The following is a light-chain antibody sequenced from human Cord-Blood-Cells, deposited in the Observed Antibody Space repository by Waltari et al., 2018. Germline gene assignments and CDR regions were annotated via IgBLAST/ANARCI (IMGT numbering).Light chain of an antibody. CDR1: QSVSRN. CDR2: GAS. Sequence: EIVMTQYPATLSVSPGERATLSCRASQSVSRNLAWYQQKPGKAPRLLIYGASTRATGIPARFSGSGSGTEFTLTISSLQSEDFAVYYCQQYNNWPPLTFGGGTKVEIK. J-gene: IGKJ4*01. CDR3: QQYNNWPPLT. V-gene: IGKV3-15*01.